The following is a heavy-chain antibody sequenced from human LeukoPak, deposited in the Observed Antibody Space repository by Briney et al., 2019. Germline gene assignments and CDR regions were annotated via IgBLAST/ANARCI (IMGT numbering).Heavy chain of an antibody. V-gene: IGHV7-4-1*02. Sequence: ASVKVSCKASGYTFTSYAMNWVRQAPGQGLEWMGWINTNTGNPTYAQGFTGRFVFSLDTSVSTAYLQISSLKAEDTAVYYCARDRPVTAMAPSHFDYWGQGTLVTVSS. CDR2: INTNTGNP. CDR3: ARDRPVTAMAPSHFDY. J-gene: IGHJ4*02. CDR1: GYTFTSYA. D-gene: IGHD5-18*01.